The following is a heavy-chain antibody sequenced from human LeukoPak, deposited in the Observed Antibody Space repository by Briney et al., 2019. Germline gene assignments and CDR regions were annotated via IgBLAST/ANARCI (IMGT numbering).Heavy chain of an antibody. Sequence: GGSLRLSCAASGFTVSSTYMSWVRQAPGKGLEWVSVIYSDGNTYYADSVKGRFTISRDNSKNTLCLQMNSLRAEDTAVYYCARDPTYRPDAFDIWGQGTMVTVSS. CDR3: ARDPTYRPDAFDI. J-gene: IGHJ3*02. CDR2: IYSDGNT. V-gene: IGHV3-53*01. CDR1: GFTVSSTY.